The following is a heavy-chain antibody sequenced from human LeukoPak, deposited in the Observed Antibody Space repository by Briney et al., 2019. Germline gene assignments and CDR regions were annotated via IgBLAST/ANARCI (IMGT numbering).Heavy chain of an antibody. D-gene: IGHD3-3*01. CDR2: ISYDGSNK. V-gene: IGHV3-30-3*01. J-gene: IGHJ5*02. CDR3: ARDRDDFWSGYRFDL. Sequence: GGSLRLSCAASGFTFSSYAMHWVRQAPGKGLEWVAVISYDGSNKYYADSVKGRFTISRDNSKNTLYLQMNSLRAEDTAVYYCARDRDDFWSGYRFDLWGQGTLVTVSS. CDR1: GFTFSSYA.